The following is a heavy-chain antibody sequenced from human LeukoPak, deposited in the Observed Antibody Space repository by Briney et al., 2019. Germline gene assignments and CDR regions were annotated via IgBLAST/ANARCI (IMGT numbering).Heavy chain of an antibody. CDR3: AKDTNYGDYEADGMDV. CDR2: ISSSSSTI. D-gene: IGHD4-17*01. V-gene: IGHV3-48*04. J-gene: IGHJ6*02. Sequence: GGSLRLSCAASGFTFSSYSMSWVRQAPGKGLEWVSYISSSSSTIYYADSVKGRFSISRDNSKNTLYLQMNSLRAEDTAEYYCAKDTNYGDYEADGMDVWGQGTTVTVSS. CDR1: GFTFSSYS.